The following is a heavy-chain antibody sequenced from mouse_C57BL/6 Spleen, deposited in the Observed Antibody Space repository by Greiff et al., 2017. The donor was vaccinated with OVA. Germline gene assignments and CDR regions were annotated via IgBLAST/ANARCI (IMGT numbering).Heavy chain of an antibody. CDR1: GYTFTSYW. CDR3: ARGPRVYFDY. J-gene: IGHJ2*01. V-gene: IGHV1-69*01. CDR2: IDPSDSYT. Sequence: VKLQQPGAELVMPGASVKLSCKASGYTFTSYWMHWVKQRPGQGLEWIGEIDPSDSYTNYNQKFKGKSTLTVDKSSSTAYMQLSSLTSEDSAVYYCARGPRVYFDYWGQGTTLTVSS.